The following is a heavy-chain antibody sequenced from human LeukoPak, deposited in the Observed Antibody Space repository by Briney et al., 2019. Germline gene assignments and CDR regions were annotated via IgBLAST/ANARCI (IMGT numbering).Heavy chain of an antibody. D-gene: IGHD6-13*01. CDR2: IIPIFGTA. J-gene: IGHJ3*02. CDR1: GGTFSSYA. V-gene: IGHV1-69*13. Sequence: GASVKVSCKASGGTFSSYAISWVRQAPGQGLEWMGGIIPIFGTANYAQKFQGRVTITADESTSTAYMELSSLRSEDTAVYYCARRAAAGIDAFDIWGQGTMVTVSS. CDR3: ARRAAAGIDAFDI.